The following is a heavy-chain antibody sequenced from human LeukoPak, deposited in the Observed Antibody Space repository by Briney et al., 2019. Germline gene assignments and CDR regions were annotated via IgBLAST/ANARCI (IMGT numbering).Heavy chain of an antibody. CDR2: INHSGST. V-gene: IGHV4-34*01. CDR3: ARRARYYYDSSGHYYDY. CDR1: GGSFSGYY. D-gene: IGHD3-22*01. Sequence: PSETLSLTCAVYGGSFSGYYWSWIRQPPGKGLEWIGEINHSGSTNYNPSLKSRVTISVDTSKNQFSLKLSSVTAADTAVYYCARRARYYYDSSGHYYDYWGQGTLVTVSS. J-gene: IGHJ4*02.